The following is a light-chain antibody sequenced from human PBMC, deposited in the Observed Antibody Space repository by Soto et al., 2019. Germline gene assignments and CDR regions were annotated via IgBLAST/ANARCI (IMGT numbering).Light chain of an antibody. CDR2: DVS. V-gene: IGLV2-14*03. CDR1: RSDVGGYNY. Sequence: QSALTQPASVSGSPGQSITISCTGTRSDVGGYNYVSWYQHHPGKAPKLMIYDVSNRPSGVSNLFSGSKSGNTASLTISCLQPEDEADYYCCSYTTSNTRQIVFGTGTKVTVL. CDR3: CSYTTSNTRQIV. J-gene: IGLJ1*01.